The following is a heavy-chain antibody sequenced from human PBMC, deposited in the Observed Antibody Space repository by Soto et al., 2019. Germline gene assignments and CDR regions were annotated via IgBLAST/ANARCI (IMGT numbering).Heavy chain of an antibody. V-gene: IGHV3-30*18. D-gene: IGHD4-17*01. J-gene: IGHJ4*02. CDR1: GFTFSSYG. CDR3: AKDYGGNSAPYYFDY. CDR2: ISYDGSNK. Sequence: GGSLRLSCAASGFTFSSYGMHWVRQAPGKGLEWVAVISYDGSNKYYADSVKGRFTISRDNSKNTLYLQMNSLRAEDTAVYYCAKDYGGNSAPYYFDYWGQGTLVTVSS.